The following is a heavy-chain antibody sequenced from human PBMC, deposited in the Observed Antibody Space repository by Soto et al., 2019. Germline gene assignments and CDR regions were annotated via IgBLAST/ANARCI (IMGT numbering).Heavy chain of an antibody. V-gene: IGHV3-21*01. CDR3: ARDAQQHGRVPLDY. CDR1: GFTFSSYS. D-gene: IGHD6-13*01. CDR2: ISSSSSYI. J-gene: IGHJ4*02. Sequence: GGSLRLSCAASGFTFSSYSMNWVRQAPGKGLEWVSSISSSSSYIYYADSVKGRFTIYRDNAKNSLYLQMNSLRAEDTAVYYCARDAQQHGRVPLDYWGQGTLVTVSS.